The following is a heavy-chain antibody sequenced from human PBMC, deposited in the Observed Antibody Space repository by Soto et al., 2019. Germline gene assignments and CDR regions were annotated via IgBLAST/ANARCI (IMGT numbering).Heavy chain of an antibody. CDR3: ARHAAAGKYSYDMEV. J-gene: IGHJ6*04. CDR1: GYSFTTYW. V-gene: IGHV5-51*01. CDR2: IYPGDSDT. Sequence: GDSLKISCKGSGYSFTTYWIGWVRQMPGKGLEGMVIIYPGDSDTRYSPSFQGQVTISADKSINTTYLQWSSLKASDTAIYYCARHAAAGKYSYDMEVWGKGTTVTLSS. D-gene: IGHD6-13*01.